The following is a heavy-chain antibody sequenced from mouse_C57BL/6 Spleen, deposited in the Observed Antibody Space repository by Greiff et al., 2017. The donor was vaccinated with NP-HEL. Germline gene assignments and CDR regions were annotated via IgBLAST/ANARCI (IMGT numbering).Heavy chain of an antibody. D-gene: IGHD2-4*01. Sequence: VMLVESGPGLVAPSQSLSITCTVSGFSLTSYGVHWVRQPPGKGLEWLVVIWSDGSTTYNSALKSRLSISKDNSKSQVFLKMNSLQTDDTAMYYCARHYYDYDGYYAMDYWGQGTPVTVSS. V-gene: IGHV2-6-1*01. CDR2: IWSDGST. CDR3: ARHYYDYDGYYAMDY. J-gene: IGHJ4*01. CDR1: GFSLTSYG.